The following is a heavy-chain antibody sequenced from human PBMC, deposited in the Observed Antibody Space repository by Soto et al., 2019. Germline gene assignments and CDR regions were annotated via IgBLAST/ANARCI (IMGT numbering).Heavy chain of an antibody. CDR3: AREGGRNAYYFDY. J-gene: IGHJ4*02. CDR2: ISSSGSTI. Sequence: EVQLVESGGGLVQPGGSLRLSCAASGFTFSSYEMNWVRQAPGKGLEWVSYISSSGSTIYYADSVKGRFTISRDNAKNSLYLQMNSLRAEDTAVYYCAREGGRNAYYFDYWGQGTLVTVSS. V-gene: IGHV3-48*03. CDR1: GFTFSSYE. D-gene: IGHD3-16*01.